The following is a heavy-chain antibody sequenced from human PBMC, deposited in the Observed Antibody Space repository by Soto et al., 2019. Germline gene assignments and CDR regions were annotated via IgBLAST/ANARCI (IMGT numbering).Heavy chain of an antibody. CDR1: GFSLSTSGVG. Sequence: QITLKESRPTLVKPTQTLTLTCTFSGFSLSTSGVGVGWIRQPPGKALEWLAHIYWDDDKHYSPSLKSRLTITNDNSKNQVVLTMTIIDPVDTATYYCAHSMSWSGYYYTFDYWGQGTLVTGSS. CDR3: AHSMSWSGYYYTFDY. J-gene: IGHJ4*02. CDR2: IYWDDDK. D-gene: IGHD3-22*01. V-gene: IGHV2-5*02.